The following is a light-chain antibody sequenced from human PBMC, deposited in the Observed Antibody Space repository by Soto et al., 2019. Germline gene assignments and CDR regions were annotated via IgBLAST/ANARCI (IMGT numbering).Light chain of an antibody. CDR2: DVS. V-gene: IGLV2-11*01. J-gene: IGLJ1*01. CDR1: GGDVGGYNF. Sequence: QSALTQPRSVSGSPGQSVTISCTGTGGDVGGYNFVSWYQLHPGKAPKLMIYDVSKRPSGVPVRFAGSKSGNTASLTISGLQADDEADYYCCSFAGSHTSPAFGGGTKLTVL. CDR3: CSFAGSHTSPA.